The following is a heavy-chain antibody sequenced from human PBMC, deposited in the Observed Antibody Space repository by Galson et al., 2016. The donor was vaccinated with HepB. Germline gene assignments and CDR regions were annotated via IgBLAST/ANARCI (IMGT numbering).Heavy chain of an antibody. CDR3: ARETNHHAYITARLSRFDNWCDP. V-gene: IGHV1-69*06. CDR2: TIPLFDTA. J-gene: IGHJ5*02. Sequence: SVKVSCKASGGTFSSYAISWVRQAPGQGLEWMGGTIPLFDTANYAQKFQGRVTITADKSTRTAYMELSSLTSEDTAVYYCARETNHHAYITARLSRFDNWCDPWGQGTLVTVSS. D-gene: IGHD6-6*01. CDR1: GGTFSSYA.